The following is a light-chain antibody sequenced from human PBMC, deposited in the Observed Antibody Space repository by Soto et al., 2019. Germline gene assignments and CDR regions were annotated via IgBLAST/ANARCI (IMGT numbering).Light chain of an antibody. CDR3: SSSVGLSTYV. J-gene: IGLJ1*01. CDR1: VRL. Sequence: QSVLTRPASVSGFPGQSITISCTGTVRLVSWYQQHPGKVPKLISYVDSKRPSGVPSRCSGSKPGNTAPPTIPGLQAEHEADYYCSSSVGLSTYVYGSRTKVTVL. CDR2: VDS. V-gene: IGLV2-23*01.